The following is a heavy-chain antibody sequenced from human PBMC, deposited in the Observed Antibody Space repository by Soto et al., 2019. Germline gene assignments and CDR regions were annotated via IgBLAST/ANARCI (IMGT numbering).Heavy chain of an antibody. CDR3: ARLDVYGDYGGYHYGMDV. Sequence: CAAVGLNSRGLCSHWVSQTPGKGLVWVSRINSDGSSTSYADSVKGRFTISRDNAKNTLYLQLNSLRAEDTAVYYCARLDVYGDYGGYHYGMDVWGQGTTVPVSS. D-gene: IGHD4-17*01. J-gene: IGHJ6*02. CDR2: INSDGSST. V-gene: IGHV3-74*01. CDR1: GLNSRGLC.